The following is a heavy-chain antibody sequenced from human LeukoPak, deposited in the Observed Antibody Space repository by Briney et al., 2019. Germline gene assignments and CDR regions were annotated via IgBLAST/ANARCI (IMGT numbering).Heavy chain of an antibody. V-gene: IGHV3-33*06. Sequence: PGGSLRLSCAASGFTFSSYGMHWVRQAPGKGLEWVAVIWYDGSNKYYANSVKGRFTISRDNSKNTLYLQMNSLRAEDTAVYYCAKGSFLGVVLFDYWGQGTLVTVSS. J-gene: IGHJ4*02. CDR2: IWYDGSNK. D-gene: IGHD3-3*01. CDR1: GFTFSSYG. CDR3: AKGSFLGVVLFDY.